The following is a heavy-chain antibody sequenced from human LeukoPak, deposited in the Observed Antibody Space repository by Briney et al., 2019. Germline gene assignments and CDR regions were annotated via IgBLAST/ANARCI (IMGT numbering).Heavy chain of an antibody. CDR3: AKTGVGYCTGGSCSAADY. Sequence: GGSRRLSCAASGFTFSSYAMSWVRQAPGKGLEWVSAISGSGGSTNYADSVKGRFTISRDNSKNTLNLQMNSLRAEDTAVFYCAKTGVGYCTGGSCSAADYWGQGTLVTVSS. CDR1: GFTFSSYA. V-gene: IGHV3-23*01. D-gene: IGHD2-15*01. CDR2: ISGSGGST. J-gene: IGHJ4*02.